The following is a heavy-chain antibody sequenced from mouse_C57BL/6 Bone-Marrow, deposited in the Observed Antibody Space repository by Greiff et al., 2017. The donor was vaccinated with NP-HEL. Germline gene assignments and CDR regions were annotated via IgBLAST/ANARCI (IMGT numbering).Heavy chain of an antibody. V-gene: IGHV5-9-1*02. CDR2: ISSGGDYI. CDR3: TRDLGYYGSSSFAY. CDR1: GFTFSSYA. D-gene: IGHD1-1*01. Sequence: EVKVEESGEGLVKPGGSLKLSCAASGFTFSSYAMSWVRQTPEKRLEWVAYISSGGDYIYYADTVKGRFTISRDNARNTLYMQMRSLKSEDTAMYYGTRDLGYYGSSSFAYWGQGTLVTVSA. J-gene: IGHJ3*01.